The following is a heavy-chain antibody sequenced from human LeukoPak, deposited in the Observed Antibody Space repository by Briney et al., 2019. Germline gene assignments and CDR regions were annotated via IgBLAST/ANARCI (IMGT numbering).Heavy chain of an antibody. CDR1: GYTFTSYY. CDR2: ISPSVGTT. V-gene: IGHV1-46*04. D-gene: IGHD3-10*01. CDR3: ARIGDYGPGSKGFDP. J-gene: IGHJ5*02. Sequence: ASVKVSCKASGYTFTSYYIHWVRQAPGQGLEWMGIISPSVGTTTYAQKLQGRVTMTRDTSTTTVYMELRSLRSEDTAVYYCARIGDYGPGSKGFDPWGQGTLVTVSS.